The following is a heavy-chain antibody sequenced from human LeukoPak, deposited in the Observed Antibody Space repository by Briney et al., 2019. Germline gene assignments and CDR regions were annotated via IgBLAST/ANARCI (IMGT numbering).Heavy chain of an antibody. V-gene: IGHV4-59*01. J-gene: IGHJ4*02. D-gene: IGHD6-19*01. Sequence: SETLSLTCAVYGGSFSGYYWSWIRQPPGKGLEWIGYIYYSGSTNYNPSLKSRVTISVDTSKNQFSLKLSSVTAADTAVYYCARVPGAGALDYWGQGTLVTVSS. CDR1: GGSFSGYY. CDR2: IYYSGST. CDR3: ARVPGAGALDY.